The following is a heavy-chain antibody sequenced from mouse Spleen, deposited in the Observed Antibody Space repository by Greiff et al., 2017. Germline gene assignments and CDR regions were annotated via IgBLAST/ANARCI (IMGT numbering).Heavy chain of an antibody. J-gene: IGHJ3*01. D-gene: IGHD2-10*02. CDR3: AREGYGNYVDFAY. Sequence: QVQLQQPGAELVKPGASVKLSCKASGYTFTSYWMHWVKQRPGQGLEWIGMIHPNSGSTNYNEKFKSKATLTVDKSSSTAYMQLSSRTSEDSAGYYYAREGYGNYVDFAYWGQGTLVTVSA. CDR1: GYTFTSYW. V-gene: IGHV1-64*01. CDR2: IHPNSGST.